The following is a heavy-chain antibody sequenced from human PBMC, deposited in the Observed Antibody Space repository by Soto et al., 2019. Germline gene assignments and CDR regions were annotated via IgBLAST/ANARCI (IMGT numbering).Heavy chain of an antibody. CDR2: ISSSGGGT. D-gene: IGHD2-15*01. CDR1: GFTFTTYA. CDR3: AKHKAVVVSAVFDY. Sequence: EVQLLESGGGLVQPGGSLRLSCAASGFTFTTYAMHWVRQAPGKGLEWVSTISSSGGGTYYADSVKGRFTISRDISENTLYLPMNSLRAEATAVYYCAKHKAVVVSAVFDYWGQGTLVTVSS. V-gene: IGHV3-23*01. J-gene: IGHJ4*02.